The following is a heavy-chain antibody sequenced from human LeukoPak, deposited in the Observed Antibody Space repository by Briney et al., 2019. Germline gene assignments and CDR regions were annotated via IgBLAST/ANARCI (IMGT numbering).Heavy chain of an antibody. Sequence: GGSLRLSCAASGFNFANHAMSWVRQTAGKGLEWVSGISASGGSTSYADSVRGRFTISRDNSKNTLYLQMNSLRAEDTAVYYCARDKQWLAPGSAFDIWGQGTMVTVSS. D-gene: IGHD6-19*01. CDR3: ARDKQWLAPGSAFDI. CDR2: ISASGGST. V-gene: IGHV3-23*01. J-gene: IGHJ3*02. CDR1: GFNFANHA.